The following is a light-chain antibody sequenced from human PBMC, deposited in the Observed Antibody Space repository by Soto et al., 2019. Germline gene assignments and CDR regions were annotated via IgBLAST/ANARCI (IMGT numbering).Light chain of an antibody. CDR1: SSDVGGYNY. V-gene: IGLV2-11*01. CDR3: CSYAGSYTFVV. J-gene: IGLJ2*01. Sequence: QSALTQHGSVSGSPGQSVTISCTGTSSDVGGYNYVAWYQQHPGKAPKLMIYDVSKRPSGFPDRFSGSKSSNTASLTISGLQAEDEANYYRCSYAGSYTFVVLGGGTKLTV. CDR2: DVS.